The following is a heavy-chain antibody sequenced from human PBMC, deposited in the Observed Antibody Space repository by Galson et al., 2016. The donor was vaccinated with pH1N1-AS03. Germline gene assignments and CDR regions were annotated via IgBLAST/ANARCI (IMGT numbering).Heavy chain of an antibody. CDR2: ISASGVTT. V-gene: IGHV3-23*01. CDR3: AKDRSVQFYESSGYYPGEYFFDY. Sequence: SLRLSCAASGFTFSSYAMSWVRQAPGKGLEWVSTISASGVTTYYADSVKGRFAISRDNSKATLYLQMNSLRADDTAVYYCAKDRSVQFYESSGYYPGEYFFDYWGQGTLVTVSS. D-gene: IGHD3-22*01. J-gene: IGHJ4*02. CDR1: GFTFSSYA.